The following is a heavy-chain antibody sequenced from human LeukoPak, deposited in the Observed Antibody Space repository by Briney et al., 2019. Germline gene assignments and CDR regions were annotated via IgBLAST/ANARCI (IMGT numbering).Heavy chain of an antibody. CDR1: EFIFSSYA. Sequence: GGSLRLSCAASEFIFSSYAMHWVRQAPGKGLEGVAIISYDGSNKDYADSVKGRFTISRDNSKNTLYLQMNSLRAEDTAVYYCATLWFGELKTYYFYYYGVDVWGQGTTVTVSS. CDR3: ATLWFGELKTYYFYYYGVDV. D-gene: IGHD3-10*01. J-gene: IGHJ6*02. V-gene: IGHV3-30-3*01. CDR2: ISYDGSNK.